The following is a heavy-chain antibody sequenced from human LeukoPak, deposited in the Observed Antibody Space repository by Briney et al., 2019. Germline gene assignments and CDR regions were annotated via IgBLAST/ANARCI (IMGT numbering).Heavy chain of an antibody. V-gene: IGHV4-4*08. CDR3: ARRAYYDSSGYHPTSGYFDL. J-gene: IGHJ2*01. CDR1: GGSMFSYY. CDR2: IYSSGIT. D-gene: IGHD3-22*01. Sequence: SETLSLTCTVSGGSMFSYYWNWIRQPPGKGLEWIGYIYSSGITNYSPSLRSRGTISVATSRNQFSLRLTSVTAADTAIYYWARRAYYDSSGYHPTSGYFDLWGRGTLVTVSS.